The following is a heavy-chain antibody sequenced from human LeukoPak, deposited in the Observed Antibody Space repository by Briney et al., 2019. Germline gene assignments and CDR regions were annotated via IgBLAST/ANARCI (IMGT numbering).Heavy chain of an antibody. CDR3: ARDRQVGATLLDAFDI. D-gene: IGHD1-26*01. CDR1: GFTFSSYG. V-gene: IGHV3-30*02. CDR2: IRYDGSNK. J-gene: IGHJ3*02. Sequence: GGSLRLSCAASGFTFSSYGMHWVRQAPGKGLEWVAFIRYDGSNKYYADSVKGRFTISRDNGKKSLYLQMNSLRAEDTAVYYCARDRQVGATLLDAFDIWGQGTMVTVSS.